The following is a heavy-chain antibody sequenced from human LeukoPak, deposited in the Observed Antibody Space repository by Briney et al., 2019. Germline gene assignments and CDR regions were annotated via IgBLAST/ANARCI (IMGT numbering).Heavy chain of an antibody. V-gene: IGHV4-30-2*01. J-gene: IGHJ5*02. D-gene: IGHD2-15*01. CDR2: IYHSGST. CDR1: GGSISSGGYS. CDR3: ARARVGSGGSCYWFDP. Sequence: SQTLSLTCAVSGGSISSGGYSWGWIRQPPGKGLEWIGYIYHSGSTCYNPSLKSRVTISVDRSKNQFSLKLSSVTAADTAVYYCARARVGSGGSCYWFDPWGQGTLVTVSS.